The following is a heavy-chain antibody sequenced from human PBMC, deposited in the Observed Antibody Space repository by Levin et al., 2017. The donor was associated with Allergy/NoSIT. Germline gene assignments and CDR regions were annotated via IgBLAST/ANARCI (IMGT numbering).Heavy chain of an antibody. Sequence: SETLSLTCAVSGDSISSYHWNWLRQPPGKELEWIGCLFNNGRTKYNPSLQSRVTISVDATKNQFSLKLSSVSASDTAVYYCARDQGSSGWYGWIDFWGQGTLVTVSS. CDR1: GDSISSYH. CDR2: LFNNGRT. V-gene: IGHV4-59*01. D-gene: IGHD6-19*01. CDR3: ARDQGSSGWYGWIDF. J-gene: IGHJ5*01.